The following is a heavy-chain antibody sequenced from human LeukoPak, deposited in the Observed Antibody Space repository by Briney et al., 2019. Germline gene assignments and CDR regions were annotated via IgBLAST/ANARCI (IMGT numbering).Heavy chain of an antibody. Sequence: PGGSLRLSCVVSGFTFSSYSLNWVRQAPGKGLEWVSSISSSSTYIYYADSVKARFTISRDNAKNSLFLQMNSLRADDTAVYYCVSSSSGGEGYFDYWGQGALVTVSS. CDR3: VSSSSGGEGYFDY. CDR2: ISSSSTYI. J-gene: IGHJ4*02. V-gene: IGHV3-21*01. D-gene: IGHD6-6*01. CDR1: GFTFSSYS.